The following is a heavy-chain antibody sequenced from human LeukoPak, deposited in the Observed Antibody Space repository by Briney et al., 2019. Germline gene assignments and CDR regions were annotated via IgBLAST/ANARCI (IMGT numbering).Heavy chain of an antibody. CDR1: GFTFSSYG. D-gene: IGHD6-13*01. Sequence: PGRSLRLSCAASGFTFSSYGMHWVRQAPGKGLEWVGRIKSKTDGGTTDYAAPVKGRFTISRDDSKNTLHLQMNSLKSEDTAMYYCTTVRVGSSSWIDPWGQGTLVTVSS. CDR3: TTVRVGSSSWIDP. CDR2: IKSKTDGGTT. V-gene: IGHV3-15*01. J-gene: IGHJ5*02.